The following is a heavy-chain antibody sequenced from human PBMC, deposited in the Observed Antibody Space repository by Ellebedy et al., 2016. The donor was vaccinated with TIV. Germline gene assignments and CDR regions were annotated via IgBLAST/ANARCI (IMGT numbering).Heavy chain of an antibody. CDR3: VRSEGYAMDV. J-gene: IGHJ6*02. Sequence: SETLSLTXTVSGGSISSYYWNWIRQPPGKGLEWIGYIHYSGSTNYNPSLKSRVTISVDTSKNQFSLKLSSVTAADSAVYYCVRSEGYAMDVWGQGTTVTVSS. V-gene: IGHV4-59*01. CDR2: IHYSGST. CDR1: GGSISSYY.